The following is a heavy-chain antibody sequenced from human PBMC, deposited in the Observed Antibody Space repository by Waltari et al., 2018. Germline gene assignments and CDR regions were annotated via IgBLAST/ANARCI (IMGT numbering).Heavy chain of an antibody. J-gene: IGHJ4*02. CDR2: IYRSGST. V-gene: IGHV3-53*01. CDR1: GFTVSSNY. CDR3: ARGVRKAVAADY. Sequence: EVQLVESGGGLIQPGGSLRLSCAASGFTVSSNYMSWVRQAPGKGLEWVAVIYRSGSTYYEDAVKGRVTISRDNSKNTLYLKMNSVRAEDTAVYYCARGVRKAVAADYWGQGTLVTVSS. D-gene: IGHD6-19*01.